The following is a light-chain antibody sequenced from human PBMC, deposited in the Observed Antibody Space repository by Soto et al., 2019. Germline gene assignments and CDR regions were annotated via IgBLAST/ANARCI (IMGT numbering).Light chain of an antibody. J-gene: IGLJ1*01. V-gene: IGLV2-23*01. CDR1: SSDVGSYNF. CDR2: EAS. Sequence: QSALTQPASVSASPGQSITISCTGTSSDVGSYNFVSWYQQYPGKAPKVMIYEASKRPSGVSNRFSASKSGNTASLTISGLQADDEADYYCVSDAGSYNYVFGAGTK. CDR3: VSDAGSYNYV.